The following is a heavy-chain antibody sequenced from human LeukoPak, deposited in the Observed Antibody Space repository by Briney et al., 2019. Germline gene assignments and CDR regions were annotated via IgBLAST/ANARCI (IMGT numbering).Heavy chain of an antibody. CDR3: ARDCSSTSCPDHYGMDV. CDR2: ISAYNGNT. D-gene: IGHD2-2*01. J-gene: IGHJ6*04. Sequence: ASVKVSCKASGYTFTSYGISWVRQAPGQGLEWMGWISAYNGNTNYAQKLQGRVTMTTDTSTSTAYIELRSLRSDDTAVYYCARDCSSTSCPDHYGMDVWGKGTAVTVSS. V-gene: IGHV1-18*04. CDR1: GYTFTSYG.